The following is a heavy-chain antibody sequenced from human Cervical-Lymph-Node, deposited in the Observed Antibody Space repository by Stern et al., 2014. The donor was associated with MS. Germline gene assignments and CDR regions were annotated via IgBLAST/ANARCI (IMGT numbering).Heavy chain of an antibody. J-gene: IGHJ5*02. CDR1: GYTFTSYP. Sequence: VQLVESGAEVKKPGASVKVSCKASGYTFTSYPIHWVRQAPGQRLEWMGWINGDNGNTQYSQKFQGRVTITSDRSASTAYMEVSSLTSEDTAVYYCARDSGHIAVLTPPNWFDPWGQGTLVIVSS. D-gene: IGHD2-21*02. CDR2: INGDNGNT. V-gene: IGHV1-3*01. CDR3: ARDSGHIAVLTPPNWFDP.